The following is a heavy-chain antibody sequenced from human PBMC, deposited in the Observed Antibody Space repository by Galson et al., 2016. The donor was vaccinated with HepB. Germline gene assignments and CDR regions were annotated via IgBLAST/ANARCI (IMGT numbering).Heavy chain of an antibody. J-gene: IGHJ4*02. D-gene: IGHD5-12*01. CDR2: ICTSGST. Sequence: TLSLTCNVSSGSISSGSYYWTWIRQPAGKGPEWIGHICTSGSTNYNPSLKSRVTISRDTSKNKFYLKLTYVTAADTAVYYWAREADKWLGPDFWGQGTQGTVS. V-gene: IGHV4-61*09. CDR3: AREADKWLGPDF. CDR1: SGSISSGSYY.